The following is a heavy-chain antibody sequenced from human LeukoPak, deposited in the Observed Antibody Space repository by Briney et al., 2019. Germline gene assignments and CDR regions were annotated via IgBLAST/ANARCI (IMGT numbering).Heavy chain of an antibody. Sequence: NPSDTLFLTCTVSGRSISGSYWSWIRQPPGKTLEWIAHSHYTGPSTYNPSLQSRVTMSLDTSRNQFSLNLNAVSATDTAVYYCARHKDGGSWPLDDWGTGTLVTVSS. CDR1: GRSISGSY. V-gene: IGHV4-59*08. CDR2: SHYTGPS. CDR3: ARHKDGGSWPLDD. J-gene: IGHJ4*02. D-gene: IGHD1-26*01.